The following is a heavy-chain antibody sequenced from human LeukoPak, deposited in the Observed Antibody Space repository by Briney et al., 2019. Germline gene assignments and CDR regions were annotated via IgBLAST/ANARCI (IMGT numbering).Heavy chain of an antibody. J-gene: IGHJ5*02. CDR1: GFTFSSYE. V-gene: IGHV3-48*03. CDR3: AKGSGVVVVPSAGFDP. D-gene: IGHD2-2*01. CDR2: ISSSGSTI. Sequence: PRGSLRLSCAASGFTFSSYEMNWVRQAPGKGLEWVSYISSSGSTIYYADSVKGRFTISRDNSKNTLYLQMNSLRAEDTAVYYCAKGSGVVVVPSAGFDPWGQGTLVTVSS.